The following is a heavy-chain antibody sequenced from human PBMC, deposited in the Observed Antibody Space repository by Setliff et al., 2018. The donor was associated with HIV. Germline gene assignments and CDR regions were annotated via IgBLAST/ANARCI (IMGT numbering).Heavy chain of an antibody. Sequence: GGSLRLSCAASGFSLRTYAMSWVRQAPGKGLEWVSVISGSGGSTYYADSVKGRFTISRDNSKNTLYLLMNGLRVEDTAVYYCAKDGISGGAYPPYYFDYWGHGTLVTVSS. CDR1: GFSLRTYA. J-gene: IGHJ4*01. V-gene: IGHV3-23*01. CDR3: AKDGISGGAYPPYYFDY. CDR2: ISGSGGST. D-gene: IGHD2-15*01.